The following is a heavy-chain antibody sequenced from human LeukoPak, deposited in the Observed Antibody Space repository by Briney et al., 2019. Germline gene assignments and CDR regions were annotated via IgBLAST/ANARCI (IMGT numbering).Heavy chain of an antibody. Sequence: GESLKISCKGSGYSFTNYWIGWVRQMPGKGLEWMGIIYPGDSDTRYSPSFQGQVTISADKSITTAYLQWSSLKASDTAMYYCARLLNYDDLDYWGQGALVTVSS. CDR3: ARLLNYDDLDY. CDR2: IYPGDSDT. D-gene: IGHD3-22*01. J-gene: IGHJ4*02. V-gene: IGHV5-51*01. CDR1: GYSFTNYW.